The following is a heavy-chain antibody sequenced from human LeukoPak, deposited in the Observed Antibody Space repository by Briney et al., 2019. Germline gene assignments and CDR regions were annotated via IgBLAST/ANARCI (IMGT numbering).Heavy chain of an antibody. CDR2: IWYDGSNK. CDR1: GFTFSSYG. Sequence: GRSLRLSCAASGFTFSSYGMHWVRQAPGKGLEWVAVIWYDGSNKYYADPVKGRFTISRDNSKNTLYLQMNSLRAEDTAVYYCAVIRGVFNYWGQGTLVTVSS. D-gene: IGHD3-10*01. CDR3: AVIRGVFNY. V-gene: IGHV3-33*08. J-gene: IGHJ4*02.